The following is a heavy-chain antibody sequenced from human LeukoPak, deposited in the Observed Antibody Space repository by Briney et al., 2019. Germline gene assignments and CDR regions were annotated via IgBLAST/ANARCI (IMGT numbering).Heavy chain of an antibody. CDR3: ARAGVGGNYYGSGSRKAPFDY. CDR1: GFTFSDYY. Sequence: GGSLRLSCAASGFTFSDYYMSWIRQAPGKGLEWVSYISSSGSTIYYADSVKGRFTISRDNAKNSLYLQMNSLRAEDTAVYYCARAGVGGNYYGSGSRKAPFDYWGQGTLATVSS. CDR2: ISSSGSTI. D-gene: IGHD3-10*01. V-gene: IGHV3-11*01. J-gene: IGHJ4*02.